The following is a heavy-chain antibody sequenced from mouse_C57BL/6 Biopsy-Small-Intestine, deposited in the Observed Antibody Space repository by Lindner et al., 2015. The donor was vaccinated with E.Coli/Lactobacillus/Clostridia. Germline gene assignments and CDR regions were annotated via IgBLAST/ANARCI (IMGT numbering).Heavy chain of an antibody. Sequence: SVKVSCKVSGYTLTELSMHWVRQAPGKGLEWMGGFDPEDGETIYAQKFQGRVTMTEDTSTDTAYMELSSLRSEDTAVYYCATVVTYYYDSGGYYNYWGQGTLVTVSS. CDR3: ATVVTYYYDSGGYYNY. CDR1: GYTLTELS. J-gene: IGHJ4*01. CDR2: FDPEDGET. V-gene: IGHV1-18*01. D-gene: IGHD1-1*02.